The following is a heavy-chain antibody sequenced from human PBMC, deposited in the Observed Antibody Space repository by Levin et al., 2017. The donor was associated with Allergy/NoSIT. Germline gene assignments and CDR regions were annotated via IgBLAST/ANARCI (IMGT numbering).Heavy chain of an antibody. CDR2: ITGDAEDT. CDR3: AKGITIFGVGRLDC. J-gene: IGHJ4*02. Sequence: GGSLRLSCAASGFTLNNYAMNWVRQTAGKGLEWVSGITGDAEDTHYADSVKGRFTISRDNSKNTVYLQMNSLRAEDTAIYYCAKGITIFGVGRLDCWGQGTLVTVSS. CDR1: GFTLNNYA. D-gene: IGHD3-3*01. V-gene: IGHV3-23*01.